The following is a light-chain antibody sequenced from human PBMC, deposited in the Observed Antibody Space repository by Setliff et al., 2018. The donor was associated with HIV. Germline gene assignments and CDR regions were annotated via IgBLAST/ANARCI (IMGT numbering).Light chain of an antibody. V-gene: IGLV6-57*01. CDR3: QSYDSSNPSWV. Sequence: NFMLTQPHSVSESPGKTVTISCTCSSGSIASNYVQWYQQRPGSSPTTVIYEDNQRPSGVPDRFSGSIDSSSNSASLTISGPKTEDEADYYCQSYDSSNPSWVFGGGTKVTVL. CDR1: SGSIASNY. CDR2: EDN. J-gene: IGLJ3*02.